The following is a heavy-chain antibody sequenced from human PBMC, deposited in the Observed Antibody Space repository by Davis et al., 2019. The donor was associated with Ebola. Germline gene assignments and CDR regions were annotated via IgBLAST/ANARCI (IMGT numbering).Heavy chain of an antibody. CDR3: SGQIFGSGWRRRGFDY. J-gene: IGHJ4*02. CDR1: GYTFTSYD. CDR2: MNPNSGNT. D-gene: IGHD6-19*01. V-gene: IGHV1-8*01. Sequence: ASVKVSCKASGYTFTSYDINWVRQATGQGLEWMGWMNPNSGNTGYAQKFQGRVTMTRNTSISTAYMELSSLRSEDTAVYYCSGQIFGSGWRRRGFDYWGQGTLVTVSS.